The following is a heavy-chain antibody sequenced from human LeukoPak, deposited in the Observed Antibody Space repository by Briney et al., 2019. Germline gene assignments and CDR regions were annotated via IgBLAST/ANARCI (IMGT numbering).Heavy chain of an antibody. CDR2: IYDSGST. CDR3: ATIRDYYYYGMDV. CDR1: GGSIRSSYYY. J-gene: IGHJ6*02. V-gene: IGHV4-39*01. Sequence: SETLSLTCTVSGGSIRSSYYYWGWIRQPPGKGLEWIGSIYDSGSTYYNPSLKSRVTISVDTSKNQFSLKLNSVTAADTAVYYCATIRDYYYYGMDVWGQGTTVTVSS.